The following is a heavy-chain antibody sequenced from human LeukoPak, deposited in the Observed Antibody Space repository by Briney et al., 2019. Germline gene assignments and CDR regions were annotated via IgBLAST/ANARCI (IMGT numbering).Heavy chain of an antibody. D-gene: IGHD6-6*01. Sequence: GGSLRLSCAASGFTFSGYSMNWVRQAPGKGLEWVSSISSSSSYLYYADSVKGRFPLSRDNAKNSLYLQMNSLSAEDTAVYYCARGLVWDWFDPWGQGTLVTVSS. J-gene: IGHJ5*02. CDR3: ARGLVWDWFDP. CDR1: GFTFSGYS. V-gene: IGHV3-21*01. CDR2: ISSSSSYL.